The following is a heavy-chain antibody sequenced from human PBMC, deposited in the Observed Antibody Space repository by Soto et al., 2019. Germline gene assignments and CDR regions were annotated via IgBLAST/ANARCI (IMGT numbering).Heavy chain of an antibody. Sequence: GSLRLSCAASGFTFSSYSMNWVRQAPGKGLEWVSYISSSSTIYYADSVKGRFTISRDNAKNSLYLQMNSLRAEDTAVYYCARDISYYYGSGSYGLNWFDPWGQGTLVTVSS. CDR1: GFTFSSYS. J-gene: IGHJ5*02. V-gene: IGHV3-48*01. CDR2: ISSSSTI. CDR3: ARDISYYYGSGSYGLNWFDP. D-gene: IGHD3-10*01.